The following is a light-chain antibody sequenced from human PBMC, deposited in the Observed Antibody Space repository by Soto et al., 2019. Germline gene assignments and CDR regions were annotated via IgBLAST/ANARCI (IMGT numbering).Light chain of an antibody. V-gene: IGLV2-11*01. CDR3: CSSDGGYTHYV. Sequence: QSVLTQPPSVSGSPGQSVTISCTGTRSDVGAYNYVSWYQQHPGKAPKLMICEVSQRPSGVPDRFSGSKSGNTASLTISGLQADDEADDYCCSSDGGYTHYVFGTGTKVTVL. J-gene: IGLJ1*01. CDR1: RSDVGAYNY. CDR2: EVS.